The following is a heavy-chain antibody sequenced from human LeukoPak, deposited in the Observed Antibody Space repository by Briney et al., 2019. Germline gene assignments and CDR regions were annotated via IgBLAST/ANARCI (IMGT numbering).Heavy chain of an antibody. CDR2: MNPNSGNT. D-gene: IGHD4-11*01. Sequence: ASVKVSCKASGYTFTSYDINWVRQATGQGLEWMGRMNPNSGNTGYAQKFQGRVTITRNTSISTAYMELSSLRSEDTAVYYCAKEPTVNFRKTPDGPGGHPQDYWGQGTLVTVSS. CDR3: AKEPTVNFRKTPDGPGGHPQDY. CDR1: GYTFTSYD. V-gene: IGHV1-8*03. J-gene: IGHJ4*02.